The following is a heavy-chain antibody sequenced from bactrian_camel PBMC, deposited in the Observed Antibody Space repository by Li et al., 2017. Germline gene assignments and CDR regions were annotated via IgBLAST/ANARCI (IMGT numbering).Heavy chain of an antibody. Sequence: HVQLVESGGGSVQPGGSLRLACEVSGFPIDRSCVGWFRQATGKEREWIASIYRPGGNTFADDSVKGRFTMSQDSANNVYYLQMNSLKPEDTTEYYCAATRGRHLSPRCTACRKGVCYIGGDGVWGQGTQVTVS. CDR2: IYRPGGNT. CDR3: AATRGRHLSPRCTACRKGVCYIGGDGV. V-gene: IGHV3S6*01. D-gene: IGHD3*01. J-gene: IGHJ4*01. CDR1: GFPIDRSC.